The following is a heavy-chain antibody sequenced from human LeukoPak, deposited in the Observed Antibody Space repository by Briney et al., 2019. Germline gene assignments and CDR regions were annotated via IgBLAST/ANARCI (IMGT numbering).Heavy chain of an antibody. CDR3: VKDLRRKEYYFEC. J-gene: IGHJ4*01. Sequence: GGSLRLSCAASGFTFSSYAMSWVRQTPGKGLEWVSVISPSGNSPYYADSVKGRFTISKDNSKNTLYLQMNSLRADDTAIYYCVKDLRRKEYYFECWGGATVVTVSS. CDR2: ISPSGNSP. V-gene: IGHV3-23*01. CDR1: GFTFSSYA. D-gene: IGHD1-14*01.